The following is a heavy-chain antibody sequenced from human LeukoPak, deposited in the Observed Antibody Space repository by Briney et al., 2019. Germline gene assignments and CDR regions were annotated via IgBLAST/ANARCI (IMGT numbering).Heavy chain of an antibody. CDR1: GGSLSPYY. CDR3: ARLDSGDHGNIPH. J-gene: IGHJ1*01. Sequence: SETLSLTCTVSGGSLSPYYWTWIRHPPRKGLEWSGYIYHTGTTRYNPSLNSRVTISVETSKNQFSLRLNSVTAADTAIYYCARLDSGDHGNIPHWGQGTLVTVSS. D-gene: IGHD1-26*01. V-gene: IGHV4-59*08. CDR2: IYHTGTT.